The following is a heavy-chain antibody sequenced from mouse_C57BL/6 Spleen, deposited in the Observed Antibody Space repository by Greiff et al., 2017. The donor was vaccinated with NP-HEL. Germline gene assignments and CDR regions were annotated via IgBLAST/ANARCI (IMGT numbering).Heavy chain of an antibody. CDR2: ISSSGST. Sequence: ESGPALVKPSQTVSLTCTVTGYSITNGNHWWNWIRQVSGSKLEWIGYISSSGSTASNPSLKRRISITRDTSKNQLLLQLNSVTTEDIATYYCARAYYGSSYGGNYAMDYWGQGTSVTVSS. CDR1: GYSITNGNHW. J-gene: IGHJ4*01. V-gene: IGHV3-4*01. D-gene: IGHD1-1*01. CDR3: ARAYYGSSYGGNYAMDY.